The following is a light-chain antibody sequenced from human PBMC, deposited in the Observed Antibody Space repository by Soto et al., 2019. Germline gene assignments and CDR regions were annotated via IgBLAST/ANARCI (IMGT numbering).Light chain of an antibody. Sequence: IVLTQSPGTLSFSPGERATLSCRASQSVSISYLACYQQKPCQAPRLLIYGASSRATGIPDRFSGSGSGTDFTLTISRLEPEDFAVYYCQQYGSSPRTFGQGTKVDIK. V-gene: IGKV3-20*01. J-gene: IGKJ1*01. CDR2: GAS. CDR3: QQYGSSPRT. CDR1: QSVSISY.